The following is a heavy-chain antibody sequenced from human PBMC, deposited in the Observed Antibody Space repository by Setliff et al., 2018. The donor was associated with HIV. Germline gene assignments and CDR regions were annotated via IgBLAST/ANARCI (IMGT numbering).Heavy chain of an antibody. CDR1: GGSISSYY. Sequence: PSETLSLTCNVSGGSISSYYWSWIRQPPGKALEWIGYIYYDGGTIYNPSLESRGTISLDTSKNQFSLKLNSVTAADTAVYYCAGGITGSAFDIWGQGTMVTVSS. J-gene: IGHJ3*02. CDR2: IYYDGGT. V-gene: IGHV4-59*08. D-gene: IGHD1-20*01. CDR3: AGGITGSAFDI.